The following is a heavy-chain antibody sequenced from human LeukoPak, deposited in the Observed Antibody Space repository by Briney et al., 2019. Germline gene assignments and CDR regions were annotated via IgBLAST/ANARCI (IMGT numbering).Heavy chain of an antibody. J-gene: IGHJ4*02. CDR1: GFTFSSYA. Sequence: PGGSLRLSCAASGFTFSSYAMSWVRQAPGKGLEWVAVIWYDGSNKYYADSVKGRFTISRDNSKNTLYLQMNSLRAEDTAVYYCARDPHPYYYDSSGYYCDYWGQGTLVTVSS. V-gene: IGHV3-33*08. CDR3: ARDPHPYYYDSSGYYCDY. CDR2: IWYDGSNK. D-gene: IGHD3-22*01.